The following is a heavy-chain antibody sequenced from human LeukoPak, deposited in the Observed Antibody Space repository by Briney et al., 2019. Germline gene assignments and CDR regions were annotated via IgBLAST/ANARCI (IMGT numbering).Heavy chain of an antibody. CDR1: GASISSQF. V-gene: IGHV4-59*11. J-gene: IGHJ5*02. CDR2: MSYSGNT. CDR3: ARFSSGSNWFDA. Sequence: PSETLSLTCDVSGASISSQFWSWVRQPPGKRPEYIGYMSYSGNTNYNPSLKSRVTISLDTSKNQFSLKLTSLTAADRAVYYCARFSSGSNWFDAWGQGILVTVSS.